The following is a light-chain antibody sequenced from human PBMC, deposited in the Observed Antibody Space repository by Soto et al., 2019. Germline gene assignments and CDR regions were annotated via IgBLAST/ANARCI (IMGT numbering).Light chain of an antibody. CDR2: AAS. CDR3: QQYGNSPTWT. J-gene: IGKJ1*01. Sequence: EIVLTQSPGTLSLSPGERATLSCRASLSVSSSSLAWYQQNPGQAPRLLIYAASSRATGIPDRFSGSGSGTDFTLTISSLEPEDFAVYYCQQYGNSPTWTFGQGTKVEIK. CDR1: LSVSSSS. V-gene: IGKV3-20*01.